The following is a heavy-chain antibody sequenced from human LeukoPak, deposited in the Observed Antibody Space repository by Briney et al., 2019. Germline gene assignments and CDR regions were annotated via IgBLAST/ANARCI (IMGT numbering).Heavy chain of an antibody. CDR3: ARDLRTNVDTAMVRRIAAAAYAGY. V-gene: IGHV1-2*02. D-gene: IGHD5-18*01. CDR2: INPNSGGT. CDR1: GYTFTSYD. Sequence: GASVKVSCKASGYTFTSYDINWVRQATGQGLEWMGWINPNSGGTNYAQKFQGRVTMTRDTSISTAYMELSRLRSDDTAVYYCARDLRTNVDTAMVRRIAAAAYAGYWGQGTLVTVSS. J-gene: IGHJ4*02.